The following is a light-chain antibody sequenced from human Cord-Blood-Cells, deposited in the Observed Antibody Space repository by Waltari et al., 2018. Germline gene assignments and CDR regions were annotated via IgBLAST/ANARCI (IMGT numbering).Light chain of an antibody. CDR3: QSADSSGTYDWV. V-gene: IGLV3-25*03. CDR2: KDS. J-gene: IGLJ3*02. Sequence: SYELTQPPPVSVSPGQTARITCPGDALPTQYAYWYQQKTGQAPVLVIYKDSERPSVIPERFSGSSSGTTVTLTISGVQAEDEADYYCQSADSSGTYDWVFGGGTKLTVL. CDR1: ALPTQY.